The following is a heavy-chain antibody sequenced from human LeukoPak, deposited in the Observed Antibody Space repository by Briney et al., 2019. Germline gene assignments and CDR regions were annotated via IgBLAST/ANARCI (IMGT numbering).Heavy chain of an antibody. CDR2: IYPSGST. CDR3: ARNGGNSDVDY. J-gene: IGHJ4*02. V-gene: IGHV4-4*02. D-gene: IGHD4-23*01. CDR1: GDSISSSNW. Sequence: ASETLSLTCAVSGDSISSSNWWTWVRQPPGKGLEWIGEIYPSGSTNYNPSLKSRVTISVDKSKNQFSLKPSSVTAADTAVYYCARNGGNSDVDYWGQGTLVTVYS.